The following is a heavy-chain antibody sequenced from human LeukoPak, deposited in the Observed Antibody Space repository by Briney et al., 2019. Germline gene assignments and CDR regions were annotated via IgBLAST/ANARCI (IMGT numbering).Heavy chain of an antibody. CDR3: ARGSETDYATSSKEYYYYYYMDV. CDR1: GGSFSGYY. Sequence: SETLSLTCAVYGGSFSGYYWSWIRQPPGKGLEWIGEINHSGSTNYNPSLKSRVTISVDTSKNQFSLKLSSVTAADTAVYYCARGSETDYATSSKEYYYYYYMDVWGKGTTVTVSS. D-gene: IGHD4-17*01. V-gene: IGHV4-34*01. J-gene: IGHJ6*03. CDR2: INHSGST.